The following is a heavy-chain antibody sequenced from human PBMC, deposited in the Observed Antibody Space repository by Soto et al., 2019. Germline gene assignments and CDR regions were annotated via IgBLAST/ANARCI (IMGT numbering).Heavy chain of an antibody. CDR2: IYPGDSKT. J-gene: IGHJ4*02. Sequence: PGESLKISCKGSGYNFANYWIGWVRQMPGKGLEWMGIIYPGDSKTRYSPSFQGQVSISVDKSTSTANLQWSSLKASDTAVYYCARVWLEATMDYWGQGTLVTVSS. V-gene: IGHV5-51*01. D-gene: IGHD5-12*01. CDR1: GYNFANYW. CDR3: ARVWLEATMDY.